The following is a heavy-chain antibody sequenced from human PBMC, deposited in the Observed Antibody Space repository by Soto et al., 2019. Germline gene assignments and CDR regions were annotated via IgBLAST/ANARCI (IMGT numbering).Heavy chain of an antibody. V-gene: IGHV3-33*01. J-gene: IGHJ4*02. CDR3: ARDRCDWRDY. CDR1: GYTLSSYG. D-gene: IGHD2-21*02. CDR2: IWYDGSNK. Sequence: LILYFAPSGYTLSSYGMHWVRQAPGKGLEWVAVIWYDGSNKYYSDSVKGRFTISRDNSKNTLYLQMNSLRAEDTAVYYCARDRCDWRDYWGEGTMVNVSS.